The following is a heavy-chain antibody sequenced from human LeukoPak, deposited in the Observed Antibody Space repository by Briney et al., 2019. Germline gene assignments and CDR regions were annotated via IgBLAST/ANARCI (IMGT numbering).Heavy chain of an antibody. J-gene: IGHJ4*02. V-gene: IGHV3-7*01. CDR1: GFTFSSYW. D-gene: IGHD6-13*01. Sequence: PGRSLRLSCAASGFTFSSYWMSWVRQAPGKGLEWVANIKQDGSEKYYVDSVKGRFTISRDNAKNSLYLQMNSLRAEDTAVYYCARDLRYSSSWYEGDYWGQGTLVTVSS. CDR2: IKQDGSEK. CDR3: ARDLRYSSSWYEGDY.